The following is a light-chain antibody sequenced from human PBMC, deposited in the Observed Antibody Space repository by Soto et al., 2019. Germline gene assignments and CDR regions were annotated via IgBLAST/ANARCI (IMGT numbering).Light chain of an antibody. CDR2: WAS. J-gene: IGKJ5*01. CDR1: QSVSSSY. Sequence: EIVLTQSPGTLSLSPGERVTLSSRASQSVSSSYLASYQQKPGQAPRLLIYWASSGATGIPDRFSGSGAGTDFTLTISRLEPEDFAVYYCQQYGRSPPITFGQVTLLEVK. V-gene: IGKV3-20*01. CDR3: QQYGRSPPIT.